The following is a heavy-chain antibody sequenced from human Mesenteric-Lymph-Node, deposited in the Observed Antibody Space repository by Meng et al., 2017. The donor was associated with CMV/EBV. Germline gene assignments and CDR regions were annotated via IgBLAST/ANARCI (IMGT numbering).Heavy chain of an antibody. J-gene: IGHJ3*02. CDR2: MYPGDSDT. Sequence: GESLKISCKGSGYSFTNYWIGWVRQMPGKGLEWMGIMYPGDSDTRYSPSFQGQVTISADKSISTAYLQWSSLKASDTAMYYCARPGGYCGGDCYYAFDIWGQGTMVTVSS. CDR3: ARPGGYCGGDCYYAFDI. CDR1: GYSFTNYW. D-gene: IGHD2-21*01. V-gene: IGHV5-51*01.